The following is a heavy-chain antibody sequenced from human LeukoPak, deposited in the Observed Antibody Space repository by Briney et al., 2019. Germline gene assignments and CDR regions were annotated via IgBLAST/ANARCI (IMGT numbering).Heavy chain of an antibody. CDR2: IYYSGST. J-gene: IGHJ6*02. CDR3: ARGDCSSTSCYPYHYYYGMDV. D-gene: IGHD2-2*01. Sequence: KTSQTLSLTCTVSGGSISSGGYYWSWIRQHPGKGLEWIGYIYYSGSTYYNPSLKSRVTISVDTSKNQFSLKLSSVTAADTAVYYCARGDCSSTSCYPYHYYYGMDVWGQGTTVTVSS. V-gene: IGHV4-31*03. CDR1: GGSISSGGYY.